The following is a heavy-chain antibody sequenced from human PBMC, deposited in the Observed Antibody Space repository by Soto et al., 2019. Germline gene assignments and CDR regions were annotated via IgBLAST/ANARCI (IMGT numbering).Heavy chain of an antibody. D-gene: IGHD3-16*01. CDR3: ARHEDETFGGVPKDY. V-gene: IGHV4-39*01. CDR1: GGSISSSSYY. CDR2: IYYSGST. J-gene: IGHJ4*02. Sequence: SETLSLTCTVSGGSISSSSYYWGWIRQPPGKGLEWIGSIYYSGSTYYNPSLKSRVTISVDTSKNQFSLKLSSVTAADTAVYYCARHEDETFGGVPKDYWGQGTLVTVSS.